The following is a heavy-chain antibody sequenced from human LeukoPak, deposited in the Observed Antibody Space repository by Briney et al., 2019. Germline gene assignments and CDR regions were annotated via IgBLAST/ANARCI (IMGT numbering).Heavy chain of an antibody. D-gene: IGHD3-9*01. V-gene: IGHV1-2*02. J-gene: IGHJ6*02. CDR1: GYTFTGYY. CDR3: ARGQSILRYFDWLSDYYYYGMDV. CDR2: INPNSGWT. Sequence: ASVKVSCKASGYTFTGYYMHWVRQAPGQGLEWMGWINPNSGWTNYAQKVQGRVTMTRETSISTAYMKLSRLRSEDTAVSYCARGQSILRYFDWLSDYYYYGMDVWGQGTTVTVSS.